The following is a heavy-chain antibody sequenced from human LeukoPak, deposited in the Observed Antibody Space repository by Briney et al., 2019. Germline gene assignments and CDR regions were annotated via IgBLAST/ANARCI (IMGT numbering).Heavy chain of an antibody. Sequence: PSETLSLNCTVSGGSISSGGYYWSWIRQHPGKGLEWIGFIYYSGSTYYNPSLKSRVTFSVDTSTNQFSLKLSSVNAADTAVYYCARAVYDYIWGSYRFDDWGQGTLVTVAS. CDR1: GGSISSGGYY. D-gene: IGHD3-16*02. V-gene: IGHV4-31*03. CDR3: ARAVYDYIWGSYRFDD. CDR2: IYYSGST. J-gene: IGHJ4*02.